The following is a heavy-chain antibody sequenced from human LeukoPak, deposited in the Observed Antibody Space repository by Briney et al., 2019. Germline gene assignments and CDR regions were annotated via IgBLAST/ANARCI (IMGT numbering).Heavy chain of an antibody. V-gene: IGHV5-51*01. J-gene: IGHJ4*02. CDR1: GYRFSNYW. CDR2: IYPTDSDT. Sequence: PGESLKISCKGSGYRFSNYWITWVRQMPGKGLEWMGIIYPTDSDTKYSPSFQGQVTISADKSITTAYLQWSSLQASDTAMYYCARQTATITFDYWGQGTLVTVSS. D-gene: IGHD5-24*01. CDR3: ARQTATITFDY.